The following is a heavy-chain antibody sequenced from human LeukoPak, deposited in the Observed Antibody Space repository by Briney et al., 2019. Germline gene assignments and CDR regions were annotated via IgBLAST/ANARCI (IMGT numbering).Heavy chain of an antibody. CDR3: ARGPGDFDASDI. J-gene: IGHJ3*02. V-gene: IGHV3-7*01. Sequence: GGALSLSCEASGFIFSCYWMSWVRQAPWKGPEWVAQINENGNEKYYADSVKGRFIISRDNVKKSLCLQKNSLRAEDTAVYYCARGPGDFDASDIWGQGTVVTVSS. D-gene: IGHD1-14*01. CDR2: INENGNEK. CDR1: GFIFSCYW.